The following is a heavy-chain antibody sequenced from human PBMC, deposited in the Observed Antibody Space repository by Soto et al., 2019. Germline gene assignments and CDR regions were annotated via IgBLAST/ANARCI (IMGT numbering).Heavy chain of an antibody. V-gene: IGHV1-3*01. CDR1: GYTFTSYA. Sequence: QVQLVQSGAEVKKPGASVKVSCKASGYTFTSYAMHWVRQAPGQRLEWMGWINAGNGNTKYSQKFQGRVTITRDTSASTASMELSSLISEDTAVYYCARDPRGSRYGDIWGQGTMVTVYS. J-gene: IGHJ3*02. D-gene: IGHD3-9*01. CDR2: INAGNGNT. CDR3: ARDPRGSRYGDI.